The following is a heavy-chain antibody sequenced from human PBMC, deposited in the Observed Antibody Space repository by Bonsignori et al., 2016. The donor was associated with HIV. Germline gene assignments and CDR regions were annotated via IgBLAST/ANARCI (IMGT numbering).Heavy chain of an antibody. J-gene: IGHJ4*02. D-gene: IGHD3/OR15-3a*01. CDR2: ISSDGSRT. CDR3: ARGHWTQINPTPVDF. Sequence: VRQAPGKGLVWVSHISSDGSRTNYADSVKGRFTISRDNAMDTVYLQMNSLTADDTAIYYCARGHWTQINPTPVDFWGPGARVTVSS. V-gene: IGHV3-74*01.